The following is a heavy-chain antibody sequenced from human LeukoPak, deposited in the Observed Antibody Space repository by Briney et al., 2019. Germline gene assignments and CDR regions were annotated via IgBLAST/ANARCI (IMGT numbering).Heavy chain of an antibody. V-gene: IGHV3-21*01. CDR1: GFTFRSHA. J-gene: IGHJ3*02. Sequence: GGSLRLSCAASGFTFRSHAMSWVRQAPGKGLEWVSYISSSSSYIYYVDSVKGRFTISRDNAKTSLYLQMNSLRAEDTAVYYCVREGVDGFGIWGQGTMVTVSS. CDR2: ISSSSSYI. D-gene: IGHD3-10*01. CDR3: VREGVDGFGI.